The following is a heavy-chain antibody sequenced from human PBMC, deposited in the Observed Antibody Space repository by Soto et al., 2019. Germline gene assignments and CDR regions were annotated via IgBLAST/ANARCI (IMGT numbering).Heavy chain of an antibody. D-gene: IGHD2-2*01. Sequence: GGSLRLSCAASGFTFSSYSMNWVRQAPGKGLEWVSYISNSGGRTYYADSVKGRFAISRDNSKNTLYLQMTSLRPEDTAVYYCASSSTVLLPTAMTGWFDPWGQGSLVTVSS. CDR3: ASSSTVLLPTAMTGWFDP. V-gene: IGHV3-23*01. CDR2: ISNSGGRT. CDR1: GFTFSSYS. J-gene: IGHJ5*02.